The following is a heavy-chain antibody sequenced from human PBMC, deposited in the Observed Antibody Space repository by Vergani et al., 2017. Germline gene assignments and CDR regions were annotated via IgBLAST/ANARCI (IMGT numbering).Heavy chain of an antibody. CDR1: GFTFRSYA. CDR2: ISYDGSNK. Sequence: QVQLVESGGGVVQPGRSLRLSCAASGFTFRSYAMHWVRPAPGKGLEWVAVISYDGSNKYYADSVKGRFTISRDNSKNTLYLQMNSLRAEDTAVYYCARSGSSLMTTVTTNWGQGTLVTVSS. J-gene: IGHJ4*02. V-gene: IGHV3-30*04. D-gene: IGHD4-17*01. CDR3: ARSGSSLMTTVTTN.